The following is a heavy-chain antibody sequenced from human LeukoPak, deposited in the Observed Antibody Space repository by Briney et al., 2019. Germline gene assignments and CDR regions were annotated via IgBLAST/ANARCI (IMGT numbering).Heavy chain of an antibody. J-gene: IGHJ4*02. V-gene: IGHV4-59*01. D-gene: IGHD3-22*01. CDR1: GGSISTYY. Sequence: SETLSLTCTVSGGSISTYYWNWIRQPPGKGLEWIGYTYYSGSTNYNPSLKSRVTISVDTSKNQFSLKLSSVTAADTAVYYCARGPIYYDSSGYSSSFDYWGQGTLVTVSS. CDR2: TYYSGST. CDR3: ARGPIYYDSSGYSSSFDY.